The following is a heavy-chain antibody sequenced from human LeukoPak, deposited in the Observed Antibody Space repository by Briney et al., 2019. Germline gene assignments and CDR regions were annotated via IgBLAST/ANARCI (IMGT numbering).Heavy chain of an antibody. CDR2: IIPIFGTA. V-gene: IGHV1-69*01. Sequence: ASVKVSCKASGGTFRSYAISWVRQAPGQGLEWMGGIIPIFGTANYAQKFQGRVTITADESTSTAYMELSSLRSEDTAVYYCARGKEAYYYMDVWGKGTTVTVSS. J-gene: IGHJ6*03. CDR1: GGTFRSYA. CDR3: ARGKEAYYYMDV.